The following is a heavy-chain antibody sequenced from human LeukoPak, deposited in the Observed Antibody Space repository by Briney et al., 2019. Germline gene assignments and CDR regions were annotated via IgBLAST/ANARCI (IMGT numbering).Heavy chain of an antibody. CDR1: GFTFSSYA. CDR3: ARFGLRYFDWLLSIFDY. CDR2: IKQDGSEK. Sequence: GGSLRLSCAASGFTFSSYAMSWVRQAPGKGLEWVANIKQDGSEKYYVDSVKGRFTISRDNAKNSLYLQMNSLRAEDTAVYYCARFGLRYFDWLLSIFDYWGQGTLVTVSS. D-gene: IGHD3-9*01. V-gene: IGHV3-7*01. J-gene: IGHJ4*02.